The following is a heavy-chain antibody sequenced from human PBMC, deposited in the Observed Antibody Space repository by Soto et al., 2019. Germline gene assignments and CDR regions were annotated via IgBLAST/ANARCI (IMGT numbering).Heavy chain of an antibody. V-gene: IGHV1-69*13. D-gene: IGHD1-26*01. CDR3: ARNSEWELRNYYYGMDV. CDR2: IIPIFGTA. CDR1: GGTFSSYA. J-gene: IGHJ6*02. Sequence: EASVKVSCKASGGTFSSYAISWVRQAPGQGLEWMGGIIPIFGTANYAQKFQGRVTISADESTSTAYMELSSLRSEDTAVYYCARNSEWELRNYYYGMDVWGQGTTITVSS.